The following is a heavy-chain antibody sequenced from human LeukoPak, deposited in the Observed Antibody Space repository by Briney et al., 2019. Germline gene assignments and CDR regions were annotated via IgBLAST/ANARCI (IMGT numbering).Heavy chain of an antibody. D-gene: IGHD5-12*01. CDR2: IIPIFNTI. J-gene: IGHJ4*02. CDR1: GGTLSTYS. CDR3: ATTRVTTTRLDY. Sequence: ASVKVSCKASGGTLSTYSISWVRQAPGQGLEWMGGIIPIFNTINYAQRFQGRVTLTADESTSTAYMELSSLRSEDTAVYYCATTRVTTTRLDYWGQGTLVTVSS. V-gene: IGHV1-69*13.